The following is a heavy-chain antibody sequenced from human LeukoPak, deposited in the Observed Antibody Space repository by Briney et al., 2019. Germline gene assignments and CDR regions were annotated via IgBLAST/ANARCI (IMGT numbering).Heavy chain of an antibody. CDR2: INPNSGGT. D-gene: IGHD2-21*01. CDR3: ARSGVNYYYGMDV. J-gene: IGHJ6*02. V-gene: IGHV1-2*02. Sequence: ASVKVSCKASGYTSTGYYMHWVRQAPGQGLEWMGWINPNSGGTNYAQKFQGRVTMTRDTSISTAYMELSRLRSDDTAVYYCARSGVNYYYGMDVWGQGTTVTVSS. CDR1: GYTSTGYY.